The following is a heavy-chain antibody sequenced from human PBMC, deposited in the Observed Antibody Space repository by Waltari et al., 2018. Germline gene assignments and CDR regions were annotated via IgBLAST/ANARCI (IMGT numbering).Heavy chain of an antibody. CDR2: LYPGDSDT. D-gene: IGHD1-1*01. J-gene: IGHJ1*01. V-gene: IGHV5-51*01. CDR3: ASGKVQLPEGYFQH. Sequence: EVQLVQSGAEVIKPGESLKISCKGSGYSFTTYWIGWVRQMPGKGLEWLGILYPGDSDTRYGPSFQAQVTISADKSISTAYLQWSSLKASDTAMYYCASGKVQLPEGYFQHWGQGTLVTVSS. CDR1: GYSFTTYW.